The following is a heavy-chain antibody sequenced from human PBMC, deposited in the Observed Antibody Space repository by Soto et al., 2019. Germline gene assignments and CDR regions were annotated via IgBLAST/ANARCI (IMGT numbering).Heavy chain of an antibody. J-gene: IGHJ1*01. V-gene: IGHV4-59*01. CDR3: ARAGAVVQYFQH. CDR1: GGSISSYY. Sequence: SETLSLTCTVSGGSISSYYWSWIRQPPGKGLEWIGYIYYSGSTNYNPSLKSRVTISVDTSKNQFSLKLSSVTAADTAVYYCARAGAVVQYFQHWGQGTLVTVSS. D-gene: IGHD6-19*01. CDR2: IYYSGST.